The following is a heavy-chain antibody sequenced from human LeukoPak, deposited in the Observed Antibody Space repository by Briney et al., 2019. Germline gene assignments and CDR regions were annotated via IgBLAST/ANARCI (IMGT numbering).Heavy chain of an antibody. J-gene: IGHJ4*02. CDR1: GFTFSSYA. CDR3: ARVQGWLRPVDY. D-gene: IGHD5-12*01. CDR2: ISGSGGST. Sequence: GGSLRLSCAASGFTFSSYAMTWVRQAPGKGLEWVSAISGSGGSTSYADSVKGRFTISRDNAKNSLYLQMNSLRAEDTAVYYCARVQGWLRPVDYWGQGTLVTVSS. V-gene: IGHV3-23*01.